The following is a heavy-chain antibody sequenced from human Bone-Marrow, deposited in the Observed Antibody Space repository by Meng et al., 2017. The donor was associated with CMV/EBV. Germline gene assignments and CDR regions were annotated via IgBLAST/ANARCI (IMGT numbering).Heavy chain of an antibody. CDR2: INPSGGST. CDR3: ASGRGIAAAGEPRMDV. V-gene: IGHV1-46*01. J-gene: IGHJ6*02. Sequence: ASVKVSCKASGYTFTSYYMHWVRQAPGQGLEWMGIINPSGGSTSYAQKFQGRVTMTRDTSTSTVYMELSSLRSEDTAVYYCASGRGIAAAGEPRMDVCGQGTTVTVSS. D-gene: IGHD6-13*01. CDR1: GYTFTSYY.